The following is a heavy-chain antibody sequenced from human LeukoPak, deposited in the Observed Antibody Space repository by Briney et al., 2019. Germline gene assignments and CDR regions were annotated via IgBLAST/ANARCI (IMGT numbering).Heavy chain of an antibody. CDR2: IYYSGST. J-gene: IGHJ4*02. Sequence: SQTLSLTCTVSGGSISSGAYYWSWIRQPPGKGLEWIGYIYYSGSTYYNPSLNSRVTISVDTSKNQFSLKLSSVTAADTAVYYCARAVTGDGALAFDYWGQGTLVTVSS. D-gene: IGHD7-27*01. V-gene: IGHV4-30-4*01. CDR3: ARAVTGDGALAFDY. CDR1: GGSISSGAYY.